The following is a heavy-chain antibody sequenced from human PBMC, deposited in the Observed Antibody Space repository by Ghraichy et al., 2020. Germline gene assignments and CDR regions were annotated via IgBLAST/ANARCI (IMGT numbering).Heavy chain of an antibody. CDR2: VRSKTNSFAT. V-gene: IGHV3-73*01. J-gene: IGHJ4*02. Sequence: GESLNISCAASGFNFSGSAMHWVRQASGKGLEWVGRVRSKTNSFATAYTASVEGRFTISRDDSKNTAYLQMNSLRTEDTAVYYCTRQGGYCSGGNCYSPLDYWGQGTLVTVSS. D-gene: IGHD2-15*01. CDR3: TRQGGYCSGGNCYSPLDY. CDR1: GFNFSGSA.